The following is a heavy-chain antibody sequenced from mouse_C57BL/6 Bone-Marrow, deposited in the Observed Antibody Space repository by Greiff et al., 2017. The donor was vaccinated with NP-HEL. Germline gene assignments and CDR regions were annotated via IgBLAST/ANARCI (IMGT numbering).Heavy chain of an antibody. CDR2: IHPNSGST. D-gene: IGHD4-1*01. CDR1: SYTFTSYW. V-gene: IGHV1-64*01. J-gene: IGHJ3*01. CDR3: ARGTGGRGFAY. Sequence: VQLQQSGAELVKPGASVKLSCKASSYTFTSYWMHWVKQRPGQGLEWIGMIHPNSGSTNYNEKFKSKATLTVDKSSSTAYMQLSSLTSEDSAVYYCARGTGGRGFAYWGQGTLVTVSA.